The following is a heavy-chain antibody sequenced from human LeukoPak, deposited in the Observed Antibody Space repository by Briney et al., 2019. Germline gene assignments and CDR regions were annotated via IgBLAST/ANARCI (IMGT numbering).Heavy chain of an antibody. D-gene: IGHD3-9*01. J-gene: IGHJ5*02. V-gene: IGHV4-39*07. CDR2: IYYSGST. CDR3: ARERAYYDILPRWFDP. Sequence: SETLSLTCTVSGGSISSSSYYWGWIRQPPGKGLEWIGSIYYSGSTYYNPSLKSRVTISLDTSKNQFSLKLSSVTAADTAVYYCARERAYYDILPRWFDPWGQGTLVTVSS. CDR1: GGSISSSSYY.